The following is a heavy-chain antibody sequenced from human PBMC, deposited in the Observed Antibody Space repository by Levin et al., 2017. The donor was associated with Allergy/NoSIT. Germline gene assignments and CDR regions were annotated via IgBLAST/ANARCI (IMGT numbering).Heavy chain of an antibody. J-gene: IGHJ5*01. Sequence: GESLKISCKASGYTFTGYYMHWVRQAPGQGLEWMGWINPNSGGTNYAQKFQGRVTMTRDTSISTAYMELGRLTSDDSAVYYCAREPPYDSSGSPVVNSVWFDFWGQVPWSPSPQ. V-gene: IGHV1-2*02. CDR3: AREPPYDSSGSPVVNSVWFDF. CDR1: GYTFTGYY. D-gene: IGHD3-22*01. CDR2: INPNSGGT.